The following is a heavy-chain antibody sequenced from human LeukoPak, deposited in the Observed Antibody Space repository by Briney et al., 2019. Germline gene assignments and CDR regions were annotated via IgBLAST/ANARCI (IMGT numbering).Heavy chain of an antibody. Sequence: GGSLRLSCAASGFTFSSYGMHWVRQAPGKGLEWVAFIRYDGSNKYYADSVKGRFTISRDNSKNTLYLQMNSLRAEDTAVYYCAKGNIYCSSTSCPFDYWGQGTLVTVSS. V-gene: IGHV3-30*02. J-gene: IGHJ4*02. D-gene: IGHD2-2*01. CDR3: AKGNIYCSSTSCPFDY. CDR2: IRYDGSNK. CDR1: GFTFSSYG.